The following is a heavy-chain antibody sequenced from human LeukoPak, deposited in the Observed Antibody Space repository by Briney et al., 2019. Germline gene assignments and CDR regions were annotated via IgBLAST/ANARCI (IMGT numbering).Heavy chain of an antibody. Sequence: GGSLRLSCAASGFTFSSYSMNWVRQAPGKGLEWVAVISYDGSNKYYADSVKGRFTISRDNSKNTLYLQMNSLRAEDTAVYYCARDSVAYDFWSGYPRRVNWFDPWGQGTLVTVSS. D-gene: IGHD3-3*01. J-gene: IGHJ5*02. CDR3: ARDSVAYDFWSGYPRRVNWFDP. CDR2: ISYDGSNK. CDR1: GFTFSSYS. V-gene: IGHV3-30*03.